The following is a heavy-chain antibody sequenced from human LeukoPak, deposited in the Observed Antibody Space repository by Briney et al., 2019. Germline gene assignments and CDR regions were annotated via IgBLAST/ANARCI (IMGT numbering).Heavy chain of an antibody. V-gene: IGHV4-34*01. CDR1: GGSFSGYY. Sequence: PSETLSLTCAVYGGSFSGYYWSWIRQPPGKGLEWIGEINHSGSTNYNPSLKSRVTISVDTSKNQFSLKLSSVTAADTAVYYCASAQCSSTSCYHTNWFDPWGQGTLVTVSS. CDR2: INHSGST. D-gene: IGHD2-2*01. CDR3: ASAQCSSTSCYHTNWFDP. J-gene: IGHJ5*02.